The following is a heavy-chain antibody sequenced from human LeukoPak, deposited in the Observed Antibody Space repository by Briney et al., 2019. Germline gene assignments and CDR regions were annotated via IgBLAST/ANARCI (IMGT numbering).Heavy chain of an antibody. CDR2: IFPSGIT. Sequence: SETLSLTCAVSGGXINNYYWSWIRQSAGKGLEWIGRIFPSGITNYNPSLQSRVTMSVDTSKNQFSLRLTSVTAVDTAVYYCARDRVGFGHMYGYDYYGMDVWGQGTTVTVSS. V-gene: IGHV4-4*07. CDR3: ARDRVGFGHMYGYDYYGMDV. J-gene: IGHJ6*02. CDR1: GGXINNYY. D-gene: IGHD3/OR15-3a*01.